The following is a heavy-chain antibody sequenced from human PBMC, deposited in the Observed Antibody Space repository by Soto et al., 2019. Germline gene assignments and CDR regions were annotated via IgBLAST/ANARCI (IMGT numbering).Heavy chain of an antibody. CDR3: AKETPLKRRSYDNSGYYYFDY. D-gene: IGHD3-22*01. J-gene: IGHJ4*02. CDR1: GDSVSSNSAA. V-gene: IGHV6-1*01. Sequence: PSQTLSLTCAISGDSVSSNSAAWNWIRQSPSRGLEWLGRTYYRSKWYNDYAVSVKSRITINPDTSKNQFSLQLNSVTPEDTAVYYCAKETPLKRRSYDNSGYYYFDYWGQGTLVTVSS. CDR2: TYYRSKWYN.